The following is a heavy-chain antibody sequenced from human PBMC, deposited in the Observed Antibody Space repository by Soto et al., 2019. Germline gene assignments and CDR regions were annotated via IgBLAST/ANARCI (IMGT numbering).Heavy chain of an antibody. Sequence: ASVKVSCKASGYTFTSYAMHWVRQAPGQRLEWMGWINAGNGNTKYSQKFQGRVTITRDTSASTAYMELSSLRSEDTAVYYCASGYGSGGSCYNFDDWGQGTLVTVAS. CDR2: INAGNGNT. CDR3: ASGYGSGGSCYNFDD. V-gene: IGHV1-3*01. D-gene: IGHD2-15*01. J-gene: IGHJ4*02. CDR1: GYTFTSYA.